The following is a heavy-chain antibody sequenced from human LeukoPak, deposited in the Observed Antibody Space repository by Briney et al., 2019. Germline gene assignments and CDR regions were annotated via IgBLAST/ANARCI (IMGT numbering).Heavy chain of an antibody. V-gene: IGHV3-48*03. J-gene: IGHJ4*02. CDR1: GFTFSSYE. Sequence: GGSLRLSCAASGFTFSSYEMNWVRQAPGKGLEWVSYISSSGSTIYYADSVKGRFTISRDNAKNSLYLQMNSLRAEDTAVYYCARIGYYYDSSGYSYYFDHWGQGTLVTVSS. D-gene: IGHD3-22*01. CDR2: ISSSGSTI. CDR3: ARIGYYYDSSGYSYYFDH.